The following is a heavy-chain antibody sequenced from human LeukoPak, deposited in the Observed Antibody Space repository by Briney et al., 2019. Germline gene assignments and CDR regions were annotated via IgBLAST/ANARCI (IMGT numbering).Heavy chain of an antibody. CDR2: ISASGDST. J-gene: IGHJ5*02. Sequence: QTGGSLRLSCAASGFTFSNYVMNWVRQAPGKGLEWVSGISASGDSTYYADSVKGRFTISRDNSKDTLFLQMDSLRVEDTAVYYCATFCSGGDCYSFAPWGQGTLVTVSS. CDR1: GFTFSNYV. V-gene: IGHV3-23*01. CDR3: ATFCSGGDCYSFAP. D-gene: IGHD2-15*01.